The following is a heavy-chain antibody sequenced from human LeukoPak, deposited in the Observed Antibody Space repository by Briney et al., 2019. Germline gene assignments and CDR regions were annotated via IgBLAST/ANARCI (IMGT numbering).Heavy chain of an antibody. CDR2: ISYDGSNK. CDR3: AREKRGGYKPLDY. V-gene: IGHV3-30*01. Sequence: GGSLRLSCAASGFTFSSYAMHWVRQAPGKGLEWVAVISYDGSNKYYAGSVKGRFTISRDNSKNTLYLQMNSLRAEDTAVYYCAREKRGGYKPLDYWGQGTLVTVSS. J-gene: IGHJ4*02. D-gene: IGHD5-24*01. CDR1: GFTFSSYA.